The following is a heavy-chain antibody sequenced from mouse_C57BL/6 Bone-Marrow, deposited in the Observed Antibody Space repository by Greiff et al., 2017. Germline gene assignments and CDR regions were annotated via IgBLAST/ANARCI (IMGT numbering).Heavy chain of an antibody. CDR1: GFNIKDDY. CDR3: TRIAY. Sequence: EVHLVESGAELVRPGASVKLSCTASGFNIKDDYMHWVKQRPEQGLEWIGWIDPENGDTEYASKFQGKATITVYTSSNTAYLQLSSLTSEDTAVYYCTRIAYWGQGTLVTVSA. J-gene: IGHJ3*01. V-gene: IGHV14-4*01. CDR2: IDPENGDT.